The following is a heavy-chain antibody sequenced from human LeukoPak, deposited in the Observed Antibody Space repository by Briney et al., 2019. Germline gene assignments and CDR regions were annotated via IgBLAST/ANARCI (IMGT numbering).Heavy chain of an antibody. CDR3: AKVRSGGSSAFDY. V-gene: IGHV3-23*01. J-gene: IGHJ4*02. CDR2: ISGLSGRT. Sequence: GGTLRLSCATSGFSFSSYGMSWVRQAPGKGLEWVSSISGLSGRTYYADSVKGRVTISRDNSKNALSLQMNSLRAEDTAVYYCAKVRSGGSSAFDYWGQGTLVSVSS. D-gene: IGHD2-15*01. CDR1: GFSFSSYG.